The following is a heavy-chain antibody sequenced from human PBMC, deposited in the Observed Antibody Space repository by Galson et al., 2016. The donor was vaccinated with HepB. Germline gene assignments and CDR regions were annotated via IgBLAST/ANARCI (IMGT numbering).Heavy chain of an antibody. V-gene: IGHV3-23*01. J-gene: IGHJ4*02. D-gene: IGHD5-12*01. CDR3: ARDLGIATVATYHLFDY. CDR1: GFTFSSYA. CDR2: ITGSGAYT. Sequence: SLRLSCAASGFTFSSYAMNWVRQAPGKGLEWVSYITGSGAYTSYADSVKGRFTISRDNSKNTLFLQMNSLRGGDTALYYCARDLGIATVATYHLFDYWGQGTLVTVSS.